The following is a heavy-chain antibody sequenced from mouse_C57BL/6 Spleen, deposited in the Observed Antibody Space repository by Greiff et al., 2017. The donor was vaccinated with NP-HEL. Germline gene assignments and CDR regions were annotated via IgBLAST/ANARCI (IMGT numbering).Heavy chain of an antibody. J-gene: IGHJ2*01. CDR1: GYTFTSYW. V-gene: IGHV1-64*01. CDR3: AREDGSSYYYFDY. Sequence: QVQLKQPGAELVKPGASVKLSCKASGYTFTSYWMHWVKQRPGQGLEWIGMIHPNSGSTNYNEKFKSKATLTVDKSSSTAYMQLSSLTSEDSAVYYCAREDGSSYYYFDYWGQGTTLTVSS. CDR2: IHPNSGST. D-gene: IGHD1-1*01.